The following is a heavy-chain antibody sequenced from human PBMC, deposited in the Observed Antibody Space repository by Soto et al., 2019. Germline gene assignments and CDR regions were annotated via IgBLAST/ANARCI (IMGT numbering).Heavy chain of an antibody. V-gene: IGHV1-46*01. CDR3: ARDVSFNFDY. J-gene: IGHJ4*02. CDR1: GYTFTGYY. Sequence: ASVKVSCKASGYTFTGYYMHWLRQAPGQGLEWMGIINPSGGSTTYAQKFQGRVTMTRDTSTSTIYMELSSLRSEDTAVYYCARDVSFNFDYWGQGTLVTVSS. CDR2: INPSGGST.